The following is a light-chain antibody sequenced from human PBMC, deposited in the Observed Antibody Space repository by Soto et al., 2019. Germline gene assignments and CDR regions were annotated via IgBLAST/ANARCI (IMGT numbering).Light chain of an antibody. V-gene: IGKV3-11*01. CDR1: QSVSRY. Sequence: EIVLTQSPATLSLSPVERATLSCRASQSVSRYLAWYQQKPGQAPTLLIYDASYRATGIPARFSGSGSGTDFTLTINSLAPEDFAVYYCQQRSNWITFGQGTRLEIK. J-gene: IGKJ5*01. CDR2: DAS. CDR3: QQRSNWIT.